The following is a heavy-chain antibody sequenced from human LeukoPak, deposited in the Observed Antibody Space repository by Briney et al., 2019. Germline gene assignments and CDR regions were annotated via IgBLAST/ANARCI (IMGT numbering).Heavy chain of an antibody. D-gene: IGHD6-13*01. CDR3: ARCVAAGIGCYYGMDV. Sequence: GASVKVSCKASGYTFTGYYMHWVRQAPGQGLEWMGWINPDSGGTNYAQKFQGRVPMTRDTSISTAYMELSRLRSVDTAVYYCARCVAAGIGCYYGMDVWGQGTTVTVSS. V-gene: IGHV1-2*02. J-gene: IGHJ6*02. CDR1: GYTFTGYY. CDR2: INPDSGGT.